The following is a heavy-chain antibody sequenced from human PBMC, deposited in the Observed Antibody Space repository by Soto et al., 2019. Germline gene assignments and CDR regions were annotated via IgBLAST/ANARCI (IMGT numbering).Heavy chain of an antibody. J-gene: IGHJ4*02. CDR3: AGDFEAHYISYY. V-gene: IGHV1-18*01. Sequence: GASVKVSCKASGSTFTSYGIRGVRQAPGQGLEWMGWISAYNGNTNYAQKLQGRVTITTDTSTSPAYRELRSLRSDDTAVYYCAGDFEAHYISYYWGQGTLVTVSS. CDR1: GSTFTSYG. D-gene: IGHD2-2*02. CDR2: ISAYNGNT.